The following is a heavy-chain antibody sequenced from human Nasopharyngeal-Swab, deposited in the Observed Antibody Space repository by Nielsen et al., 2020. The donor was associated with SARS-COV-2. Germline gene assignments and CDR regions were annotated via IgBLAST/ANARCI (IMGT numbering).Heavy chain of an antibody. V-gene: IGHV1-24*01. CDR2: FDPEDGET. J-gene: IGHJ5*02. CDR1: GYTLTELS. CDR3: ATSAPYCSGGSCYSSWFDP. Sequence: ASVKVSCKVSGYTLTELSMHWVRQAPGKGLEWMGDFDPEDGETIYAQKFQGRVTMTEDTSTDTAYMELSSLRSEDTAVYYCATSAPYCSGGSCYSSWFDPWGQGTLVTVSS. D-gene: IGHD2-15*01.